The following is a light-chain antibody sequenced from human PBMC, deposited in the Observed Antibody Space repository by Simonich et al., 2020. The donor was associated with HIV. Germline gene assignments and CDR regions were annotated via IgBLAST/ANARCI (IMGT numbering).Light chain of an antibody. CDR2: GAS. CDR3: LQRFNWPPIFT. Sequence: EIVLTQSPATLSVSPGESGTLSCRASQSVGSNLAWYHQKPGQAPRLLIYGASPRATGVPARFSGSGSGTDCTLTISSLEPEDFAVYYCLQRFNWPPIFTFGPGTKVDVK. CDR1: QSVGSN. V-gene: IGKV3-11*01. J-gene: IGKJ3*01.